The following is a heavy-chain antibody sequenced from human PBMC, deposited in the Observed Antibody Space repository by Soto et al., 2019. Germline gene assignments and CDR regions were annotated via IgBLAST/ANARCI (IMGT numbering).Heavy chain of an antibody. V-gene: IGHV4-59*01. Sequence: SETLSLTCTVSGGSISSYYWSWIRQPPGKGLEWIGYIYYSGSTNYNPSLKGRVTISVDTSKNQFSLKLSSVTAADTAVYYCARDLGYSSSSGSYYYYGMDVWGQGTTVTVSS. CDR2: IYYSGST. CDR1: GGSISSYY. J-gene: IGHJ6*02. D-gene: IGHD6-6*01. CDR3: ARDLGYSSSSGSYYYYGMDV.